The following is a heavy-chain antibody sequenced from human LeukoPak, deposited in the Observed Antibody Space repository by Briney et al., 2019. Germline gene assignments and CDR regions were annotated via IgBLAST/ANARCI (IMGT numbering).Heavy chain of an antibody. V-gene: IGHV3-30*15. D-gene: IGHD3-16*02. CDR2: FSYDGTTK. CDR3: VRGYRNYGDAFDI. CDR1: GFTLSTYA. J-gene: IGHJ3*02. Sequence: PGGSLRLSCAVSGFTLSTYAMHWVHQAPGKGLEWVAMFSYDGTTKFNADSVQGRFTISRDTSKNTLDLQMSSLRAEDTAVYYCVRGYRNYGDAFDIWGHGTLVTVSS.